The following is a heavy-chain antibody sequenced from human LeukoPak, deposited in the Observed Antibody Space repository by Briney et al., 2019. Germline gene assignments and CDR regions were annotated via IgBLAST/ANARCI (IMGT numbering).Heavy chain of an antibody. Sequence: ASVKVSCKASGYTFTGYYMHWVRQAPGQGLEWMGWINPNSGGTNYAQKFQGRVTMTRDTSISTAYMELSRLRSDDTAVYYCARDVVRFLEWSYYDSSGYPGYWGQGTLVTVSS. J-gene: IGHJ4*02. CDR3: ARDVVRFLEWSYYDSSGYPGY. CDR2: INPNSGGT. V-gene: IGHV1-2*02. D-gene: IGHD3-22*01. CDR1: GYTFTGYY.